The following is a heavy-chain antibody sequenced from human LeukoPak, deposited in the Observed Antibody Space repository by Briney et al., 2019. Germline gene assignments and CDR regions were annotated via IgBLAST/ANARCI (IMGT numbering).Heavy chain of an antibody. CDR1: GFTFSSYS. J-gene: IGHJ3*02. CDR2: ISSSSSYI. D-gene: IGHD5-18*01. Sequence: GGSLRLSCAASGFTFSSYSMNWVRQAPGKGLEWVSSISSSSSYIYYADSVKGRFTISRDNAKNSLYLQLNSLRAEDTAVYHCASSPKRGYTPSGAFDIWGQGTMVTVSS. V-gene: IGHV3-21*01. CDR3: ASSPKRGYTPSGAFDI.